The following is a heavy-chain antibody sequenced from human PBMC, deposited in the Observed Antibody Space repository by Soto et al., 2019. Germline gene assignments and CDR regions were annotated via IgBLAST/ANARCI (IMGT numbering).Heavy chain of an antibody. CDR1: GGTFSSYS. Sequence: QVQLVQSGAEVKKPGSSVKVSCKASGGTFSSYSINWVRQAPGQGLEWMGESIPIFGTANYAQKFQGRVTITADESTSTAYMEMSRLRSEDTAVYYCARDSGRHSGGIDYWGQGTLVTVSS. CDR3: ARDSGRHSGGIDY. D-gene: IGHD1-26*01. CDR2: SIPIFGTA. J-gene: IGHJ4*02. V-gene: IGHV1-69*01.